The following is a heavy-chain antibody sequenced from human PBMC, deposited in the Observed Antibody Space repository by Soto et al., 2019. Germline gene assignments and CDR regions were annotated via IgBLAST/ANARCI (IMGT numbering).Heavy chain of an antibody. Sequence: GVSLRLSCASSGFPFSTYGMHWVRQAPGKGLEWVAVIWYDGSNEYYADSVRGRFTISGDNSKNTLFLQMNSLTAEDTAVYYCARDYNSGDYPGQGSYGTVSS. CDR2: IWYDGSNE. CDR3: ARDYNSGDY. V-gene: IGHV3-33*01. D-gene: IGHD1-1*01. J-gene: IGHJ4*02. CDR1: GFPFSTYG.